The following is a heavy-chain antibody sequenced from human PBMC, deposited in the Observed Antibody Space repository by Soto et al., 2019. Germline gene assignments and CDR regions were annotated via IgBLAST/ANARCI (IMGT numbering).Heavy chain of an antibody. CDR3: FCSTSLASSYMYA. J-gene: IGHJ6*03. CDR1: GDSVSSNSAA. Sequence: SQTLSLTCAISGDSVSSNSAAWNWIRQSPSRGLEWLGRTYYRSRWYNDYAVSVKSRITVNPDTSKNQFSLHLNSVTPEDTAVYYCFCSTSLASSYMYACDQDNTVPVS. CDR2: TYYRSRWYN. V-gene: IGHV6-1*01. D-gene: IGHD1-26*01.